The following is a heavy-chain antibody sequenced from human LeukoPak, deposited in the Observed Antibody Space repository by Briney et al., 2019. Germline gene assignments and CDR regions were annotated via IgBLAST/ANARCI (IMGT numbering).Heavy chain of an antibody. CDR1: GFTFSNYN. Sequence: PGGSLRLSCATSGFTFSNYNMNWVRQAPGKGLEWVSYISSISSTIYYADSVKGRFTISRDNAKNSLYLQMNSLRAEDTALYYCAKDSTTWEPHDAFDIWGQGTMVTVSS. CDR3: AKDSTTWEPHDAFDI. J-gene: IGHJ3*02. CDR2: ISSISSTI. D-gene: IGHD1-26*01. V-gene: IGHV3-48*04.